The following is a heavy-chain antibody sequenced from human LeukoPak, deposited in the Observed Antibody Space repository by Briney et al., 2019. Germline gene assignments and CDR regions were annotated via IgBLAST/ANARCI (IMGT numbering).Heavy chain of an antibody. J-gene: IGHJ4*02. CDR3: ALDGVRGVTFFITPN. V-gene: IGHV1-2*02. D-gene: IGHD3-10*01. CDR2: INPNSGGT. CDR1: RYTFTGYY. Sequence: GASVKVSCKASRYTFTGYYMHWVRQAPGQGLEWMGWINPNSGGTNYAQKFQGRVTMTRDTSISTAYMELSRLRSDDTAVYYCALDGVRGVTFFITPNWGQGTLVTVSS.